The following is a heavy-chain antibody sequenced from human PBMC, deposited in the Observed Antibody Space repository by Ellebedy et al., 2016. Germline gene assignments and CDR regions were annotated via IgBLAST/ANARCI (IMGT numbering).Heavy chain of an antibody. Sequence: GGSLRLXCAASGFTFSSYAMHWVRQAPGKGLEWVAVISYDGSNKYYADSVKGRFTISRDNSKNTLYLQMNSLRAEDTAVYYCARDLYCSGGSCYSVDYWGQGTLVTVSS. J-gene: IGHJ4*02. D-gene: IGHD2-15*01. V-gene: IGHV3-30-3*01. CDR2: ISYDGSNK. CDR1: GFTFSSYA. CDR3: ARDLYCSGGSCYSVDY.